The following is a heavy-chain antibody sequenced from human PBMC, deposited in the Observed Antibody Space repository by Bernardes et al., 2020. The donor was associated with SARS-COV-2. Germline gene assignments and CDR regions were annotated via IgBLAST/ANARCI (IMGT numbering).Heavy chain of an antibody. CDR1: GYSFTTYW. Sequence: GASLKISCKGSGYSFTTYWIGWVRPMPGKGLEWMGIIYPADSDTKYSPTLQGQVTISADKSISTAYLQLSSLKASDTAIYYCARHLRYSSSWYYYYGMDVWGQGTTVTVSS. CDR3: ARHLRYSSSWYYYYGMDV. CDR2: IYPADSDT. J-gene: IGHJ6*02. D-gene: IGHD6-13*01. V-gene: IGHV5-51*01.